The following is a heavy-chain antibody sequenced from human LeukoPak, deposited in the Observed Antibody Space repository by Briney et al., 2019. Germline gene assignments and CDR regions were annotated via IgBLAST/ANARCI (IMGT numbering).Heavy chain of an antibody. CDR2: MNPNSGNT. V-gene: IGHV1-8*03. D-gene: IGHD2-21*01. Sequence: ALVKVSCKASGYTFTSYDINWVRQATRQGLEWMGWMNPNSGNTGYAQKFQGRVTITRNTSISTAYMELSSLRSEDTAVYYCARAPKHIVVVIYPFDIWGQGTMVTVSS. J-gene: IGHJ3*02. CDR3: ARAPKHIVVVIYPFDI. CDR1: GYTFTSYD.